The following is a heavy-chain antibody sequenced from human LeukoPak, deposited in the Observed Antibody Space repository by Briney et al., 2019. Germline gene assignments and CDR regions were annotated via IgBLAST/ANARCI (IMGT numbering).Heavy chain of an antibody. J-gene: IGHJ4*02. Sequence: ASVKVSCKASGYTFTGYYMHWVRQAPGQGLEWMGWINPNSGGTNYAQKFQGRVTMTRDTSISTAYMELSRLRSDDTAVYYCAREYSYGYGGDYWGQGTLVTVSS. CDR2: INPNSGGT. V-gene: IGHV1-2*02. D-gene: IGHD5-18*01. CDR3: AREYSYGYGGDY. CDR1: GYTFTGYY.